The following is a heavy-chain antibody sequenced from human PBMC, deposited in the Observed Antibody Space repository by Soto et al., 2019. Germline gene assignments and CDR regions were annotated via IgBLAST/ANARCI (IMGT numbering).Heavy chain of an antibody. Sequence: EVQLLESGGGLVQPGGSLRLSCAASGFTFSSYAMSWVRQAPGKGLEWVSAISGSGGSTYYADSVKGRFTISRDNSKTTLYLQMNSLRAEDTAVYYCAKDLYYYGSGSYYDVGHYYYGMDVWGQGTTVTVSS. CDR3: AKDLYYYGSGSYYDVGHYYYGMDV. CDR2: ISGSGGST. J-gene: IGHJ6*02. CDR1: GFTFSSYA. D-gene: IGHD3-10*01. V-gene: IGHV3-23*01.